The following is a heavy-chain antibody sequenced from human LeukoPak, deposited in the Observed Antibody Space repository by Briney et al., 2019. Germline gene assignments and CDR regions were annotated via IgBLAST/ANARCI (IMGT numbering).Heavy chain of an antibody. V-gene: IGHV4-39*01. D-gene: IGHD2-15*01. J-gene: IGHJ5*02. Sequence: PSETLSLTCTVSGGSISSSSYYWGWIRQPPGKGLEWIGSIYYSGSTYYNPSLKSRVTISVDTSKNQFSLKLSSVTAADTAVYYCARHVFPYCSGGSCYRRSNWFDPWGQGTLVTVSS. CDR1: GGSISSSSYY. CDR2: IYYSGST. CDR3: ARHVFPYCSGGSCYRRSNWFDP.